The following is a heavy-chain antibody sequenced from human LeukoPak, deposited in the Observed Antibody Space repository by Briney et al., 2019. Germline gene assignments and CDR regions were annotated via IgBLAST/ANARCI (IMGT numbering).Heavy chain of an antibody. Sequence: PTGGSLRLSCAASGFTFSSYWMHWVRQAPGKGLVWVSRINSDGSSTSYADSVKGRFPISRDNAKNTLYLQMNSLRAEDTAVYYCASIGVASSLNWFDPWGQGTLVTVSS. CDR2: INSDGSST. D-gene: IGHD2-21*01. J-gene: IGHJ5*02. V-gene: IGHV3-74*01. CDR1: GFTFSSYW. CDR3: ASIGVASSLNWFDP.